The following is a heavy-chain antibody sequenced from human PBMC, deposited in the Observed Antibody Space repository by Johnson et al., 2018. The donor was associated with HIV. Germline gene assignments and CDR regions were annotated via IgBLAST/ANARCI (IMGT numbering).Heavy chain of an antibody. D-gene: IGHD4-17*01. CDR3: ASSEYGDYLLDATFDI. CDR1: GFTFDDYA. V-gene: IGHV3-23*04. CDR2: ISGSGGST. Sequence: VQLVESGGVVVQPGGSLRLSCAASGFTFDDYAMHWVRQAPGKGLEWVSGISGSGGSTYYADSVKGRFTISRDNSKNTLYLQMNSLRAEDTAVYYCASSEYGDYLLDATFDIWGQGTMVTVSS. J-gene: IGHJ3*02.